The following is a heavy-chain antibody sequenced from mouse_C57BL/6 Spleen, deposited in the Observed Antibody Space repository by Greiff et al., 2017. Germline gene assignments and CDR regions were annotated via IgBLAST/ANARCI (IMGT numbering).Heavy chain of an antibody. CDR1: GYTFTSYW. V-gene: IGHV1-52*01. Sequence: QVQLKQPGAELVRPGSSVKLSCKASGYTFTSYWMHWVKQRPIQGLEWIGNIDPSDSETHYNQKFKDKDTLTIDKSSSTAYMQLSSLTSEDSAVYYCARQRGYAMHYWGRGSSATVTT. CDR2: IDPSDSET. CDR3: ARQRGYAMHY. J-gene: IGHJ4*01.